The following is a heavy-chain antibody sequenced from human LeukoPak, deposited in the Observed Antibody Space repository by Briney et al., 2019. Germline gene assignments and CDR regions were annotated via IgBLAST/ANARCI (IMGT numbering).Heavy chain of an antibody. Sequence: ASETLSLTCTVSGGSISSSSYCWGWIRQPPGKGLEWIGSIYYSGSTYYNPSLKSRVTISVDTSKNQFSLKVRSVTAADTAVYYCARLWGSSYLDPWGQGTLVTVSS. V-gene: IGHV4-39*01. D-gene: IGHD6-6*01. J-gene: IGHJ5*02. CDR3: ARLWGSSYLDP. CDR1: GGSISSSSYC. CDR2: IYYSGST.